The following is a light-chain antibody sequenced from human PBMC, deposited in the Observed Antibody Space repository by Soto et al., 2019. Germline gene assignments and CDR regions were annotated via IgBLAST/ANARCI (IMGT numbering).Light chain of an antibody. CDR1: QSISSY. V-gene: IGKV1-39*01. Sequence: DIQRRLYASSLSASGGDIDLITFRASQSISSYLNWYQQKPGKAPKLLIYAVSSLQIWVPSRLSCSVCVTDLTLTFSGLQTEGFASHYWQQSYSTPITIGGGTRLEIK. J-gene: IGKJ5*01. CDR2: AVS. CDR3: QQSYSTPIT.